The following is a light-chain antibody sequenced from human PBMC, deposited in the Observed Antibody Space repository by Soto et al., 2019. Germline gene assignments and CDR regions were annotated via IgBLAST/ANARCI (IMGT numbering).Light chain of an antibody. Sequence: EVGLTQSPGTLSLSPGERATLSCRASQSVSNNYFAWYQQKPGQAPRLLIFGSSDRATGIPDRFSGSGSGTDFTLTISRLEPEDFAVYYFQQYGSSPPYTFGQGTKLEIK. V-gene: IGKV3-20*01. CDR1: QSVSNNY. J-gene: IGKJ2*01. CDR3: QQYGSSPPYT. CDR2: GSS.